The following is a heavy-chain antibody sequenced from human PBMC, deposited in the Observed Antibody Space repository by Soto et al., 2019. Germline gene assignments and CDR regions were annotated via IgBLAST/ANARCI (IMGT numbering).Heavy chain of an antibody. J-gene: IGHJ6*02. Sequence: QVQLVESGGGVVQPGRSLRLSCAASGFTFSSYGMHWVRQAPGKGLEWVAVISYDGRNKYYADSVKGRFTISRDNSKYTLYLQMNGLRAEDTAVYYCAKDRSSGWYGYYYYGMDVWGQGTTVTVSS. V-gene: IGHV3-30*18. CDR3: AKDRSSGWYGYYYYGMDV. CDR1: GFTFSSYG. CDR2: ISYDGRNK. D-gene: IGHD6-19*01.